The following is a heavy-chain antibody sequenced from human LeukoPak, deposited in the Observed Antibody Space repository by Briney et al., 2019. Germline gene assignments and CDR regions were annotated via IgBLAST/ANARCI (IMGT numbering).Heavy chain of an antibody. Sequence: PGGSLRLSCAASGFTFSSYSMNWVGQAPGKGLEGVSFISSSSSYIYYADSVKGRFTISRDNAKNSLYLQMNSLRAEDTAVYYCARDRMITIFGVVTLDAFDIWGQGTMVTVSS. CDR1: GFTFSSYS. V-gene: IGHV3-21*01. J-gene: IGHJ3*02. CDR3: ARDRMITIFGVVTLDAFDI. D-gene: IGHD3-3*01. CDR2: ISSSSSYI.